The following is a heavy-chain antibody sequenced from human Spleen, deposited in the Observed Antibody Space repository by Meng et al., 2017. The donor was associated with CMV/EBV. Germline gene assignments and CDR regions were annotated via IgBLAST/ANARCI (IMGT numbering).Heavy chain of an antibody. CDR1: GFSLSSYK. Sequence: GGSLRLSCAASGFSLSSYKMNWVRQAPGKGLEWVSSISSSSTYIHHADSVKGRFTVSRDNAKNSVYLQMNSLRAEDTAVYYCASVNLGGSSFDYWGQGTLVTVSS. J-gene: IGHJ4*02. CDR2: ISSSSTYI. V-gene: IGHV3-21*01. CDR3: ASVNLGGSSFDY. D-gene: IGHD6-13*01.